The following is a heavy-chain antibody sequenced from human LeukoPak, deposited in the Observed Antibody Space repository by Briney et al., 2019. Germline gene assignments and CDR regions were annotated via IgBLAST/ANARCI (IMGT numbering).Heavy chain of an antibody. D-gene: IGHD7-27*01. CDR3: AREPASGWFDP. CDR1: GGSISSYY. J-gene: IGHJ5*02. Sequence: PSETLSRTCTVSGGSISSYYWSWIRQPAGKGLEWIGRIYTSGGTNYNPSLKSRVTMSVDTSKNQFSLKLSSVTAADTAVYYCAREPASGWFDPWGQGTLVTVSS. CDR2: IYTSGGT. V-gene: IGHV4-4*07.